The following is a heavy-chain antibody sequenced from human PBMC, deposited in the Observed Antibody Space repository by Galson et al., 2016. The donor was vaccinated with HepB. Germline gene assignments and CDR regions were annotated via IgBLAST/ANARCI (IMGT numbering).Heavy chain of an antibody. Sequence: SETLSLTCAVSSGSFXXHRWXXIRXXXGKXXXWIXXXTHSGSTTYNPSLKSRVSISVVMPNNQISLDLTSVTAADTAMYYCARGLVSDSDESSWGWYYFDSWGQGTLVTVSS. D-gene: IGHD5/OR15-5a*01. V-gene: IGHV4-34*01. CDR3: ARGLVSDSDESSWGWYYFDS. CDR2: XTHSGST. J-gene: IGHJ4*02. CDR1: SGSFXXHR.